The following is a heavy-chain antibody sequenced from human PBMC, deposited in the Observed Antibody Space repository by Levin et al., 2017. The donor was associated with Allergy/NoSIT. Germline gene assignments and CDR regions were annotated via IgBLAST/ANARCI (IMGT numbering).Heavy chain of an antibody. CDR1: GFTFSSYS. Sequence: GGSLRLSCAASGFTFSSYSMNWVRQAPGKGLEWVSYISSGSSTIYYADSVKGRFTISRDNAKNSLYLQMNSLRDEDTAVYYCARDRGTTTIPRGRIDYWGQGTLVTVSS. V-gene: IGHV3-48*02. J-gene: IGHJ4*02. CDR3: ARDRGTTTIPRGRIDY. D-gene: IGHD1-1*01. CDR2: ISSGSSTI.